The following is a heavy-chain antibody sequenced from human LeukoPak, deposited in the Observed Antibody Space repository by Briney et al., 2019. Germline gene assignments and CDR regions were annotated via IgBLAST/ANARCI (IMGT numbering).Heavy chain of an antibody. J-gene: IGHJ3*02. Sequence: ASVKVSCKASGYTFTSYDINWVRQATGQGLEWMGWMNSNSGNTGYAQKFPGRVTMTRNTPISTAYMELSSLRSEDTAVYYCARSRGGHDAFDIWGQGTMVTVSS. V-gene: IGHV1-8*01. CDR3: ARSRGGHDAFDI. D-gene: IGHD3-10*01. CDR1: GYTFTSYD. CDR2: MNSNSGNT.